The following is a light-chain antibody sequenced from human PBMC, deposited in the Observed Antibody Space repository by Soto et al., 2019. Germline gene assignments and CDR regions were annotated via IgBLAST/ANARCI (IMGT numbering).Light chain of an antibody. V-gene: IGKV3D-15*01. CDR2: GAS. CDR3: QQYITYQWT. CDR1: QSVSSH. J-gene: IGKJ1*01. Sequence: EIVMTPSPATLSVSPVDRATLSCRASQSVSSHLAWYQQKPGQAPRLLIYGASSRATGIPDRFSGNGSETAFTLTISSLQPDDFATYYCQQYITYQWTFGQGTKVDIK.